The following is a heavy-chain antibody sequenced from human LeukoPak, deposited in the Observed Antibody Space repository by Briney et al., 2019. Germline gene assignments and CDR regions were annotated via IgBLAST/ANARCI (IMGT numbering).Heavy chain of an antibody. CDR1: GGSISSGGYY. J-gene: IGHJ4*02. D-gene: IGHD3-22*01. CDR3: ARVRGYYDSSGYDY. Sequence: SETLSLTCTVSGGSISSGGYYWSWIRQHPGKGLEWIGYIYYSGSTYYNPSLKSRVTISVDTSKNQFSLKLSSVTAADTAVYYCARVRGYYDSSGYDYWGQGTLVTVSS. CDR2: IYYSGST. V-gene: IGHV4-31*03.